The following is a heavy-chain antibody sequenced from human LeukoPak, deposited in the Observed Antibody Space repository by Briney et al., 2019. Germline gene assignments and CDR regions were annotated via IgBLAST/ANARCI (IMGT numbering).Heavy chain of an antibody. CDR3: ARVGSSSWYRYYFDY. D-gene: IGHD6-13*01. V-gene: IGHV4-34*01. Sequence: SETLPLTCAVYGGSFSGYYWSWIRQPPGKGLEWIGEINHSGSTNYNPSLKSRVTISVDTSKNQFSLKLSSVTAADTAVYYCARVGSSSWYRYYFDYWGQGTLVTVSS. J-gene: IGHJ4*02. CDR1: GGSFSGYY. CDR2: INHSGST.